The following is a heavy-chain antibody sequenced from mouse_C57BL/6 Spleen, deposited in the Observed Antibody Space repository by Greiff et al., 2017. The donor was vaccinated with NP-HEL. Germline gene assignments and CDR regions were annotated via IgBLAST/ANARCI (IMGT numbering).Heavy chain of an antibody. CDR2: IDPSDSET. V-gene: IGHV1-52*01. D-gene: IGHD1-1*01. CDR1: GYTFTSYW. CDR3: ASGGYGRDYFDY. Sequence: QVQLQQPGAELVRPGSSVKLSCKASGYTFTSYWMHWVKQRPIQGLEWIGNIDPSDSETHYNQKFKDKATLTVDKSSSTAYMQLSSLTSEDSAVYYCASGGYGRDYFDYWGQGTTLTVSS. J-gene: IGHJ2*01.